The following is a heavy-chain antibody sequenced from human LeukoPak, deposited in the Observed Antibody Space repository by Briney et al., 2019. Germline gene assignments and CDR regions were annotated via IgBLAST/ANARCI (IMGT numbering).Heavy chain of an antibody. CDR1: GYTFRSYD. Sequence: ASVKVSCKASGYTFRSYDITWVRQAPGQGLEWMGWISPNNGNTNYAQKFQGRVTMTTDTPTSTAYMEMRSLRSDDTAVYYCARDRDSSGWHVADYWGQGTPVTVSS. J-gene: IGHJ4*02. CDR3: ARDRDSSGWHVADY. CDR2: ISPNNGNT. D-gene: IGHD6-19*01. V-gene: IGHV1-18*01.